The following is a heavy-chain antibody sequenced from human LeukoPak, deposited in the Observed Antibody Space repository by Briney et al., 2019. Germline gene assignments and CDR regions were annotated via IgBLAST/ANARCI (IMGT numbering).Heavy chain of an antibody. D-gene: IGHD2-8*02. J-gene: IGHJ6*02. CDR1: GFTFSTYA. V-gene: IGHV3-23*01. CDR2: ISARDNYI. CDR3: ARGYCTGNSCPIYYYGMDV. Sequence: GGSLRLSCAASGFTFSTYAMTWVRQAPGKGLGWVSAISARDNYIYYADSVKGRFTISRDNFNLYLQMDSLRAEDTALYYCARGYCTGNSCPIYYYGMDVWGQGTTVIVSS.